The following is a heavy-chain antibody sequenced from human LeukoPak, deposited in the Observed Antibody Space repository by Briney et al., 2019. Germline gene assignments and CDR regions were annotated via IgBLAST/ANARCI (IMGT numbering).Heavy chain of an antibody. CDR1: GFTFSNYA. J-gene: IGHJ4*02. Sequence: PGASLRLSCAASGFTFSNYAMSWVRQAPGKGLEWVRAIVGSGGNTYYADSVKGRFSITRENSKNTLFLQMNSLRVEDTALYYCSKWGDYDVLTGYYDSDFWGQGTLVTVSS. CDR3: SKWGDYDVLTGYYDSDF. D-gene: IGHD3-9*01. V-gene: IGHV3-23*01. CDR2: IVGSGGNT.